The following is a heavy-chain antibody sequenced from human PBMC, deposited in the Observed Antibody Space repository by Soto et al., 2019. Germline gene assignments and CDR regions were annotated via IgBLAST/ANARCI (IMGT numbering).Heavy chain of an antibody. CDR2: IKSKTDGETT. CDR3: VPLYEGQQYSIDY. V-gene: IGHV3-15*01. CDR1: GFPFMNVW. Sequence: GGSLRLSCTASGFPFMNVWMSWVRQAPGQGLEWLGRIKSKTDGETTEYAAPVKGRFSISRDDSKNTLFLQMNNLEIADTGAYYCVPLYEGQQYSIDYWGQGTLVTVSS. D-gene: IGHD2-21*01. J-gene: IGHJ4*02.